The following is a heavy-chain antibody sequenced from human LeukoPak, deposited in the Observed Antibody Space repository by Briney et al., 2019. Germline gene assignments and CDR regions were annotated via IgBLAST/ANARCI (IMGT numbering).Heavy chain of an antibody. Sequence: ASETLSLTCTVSGGSISTYYWSWLRQPAGKGLEWIGRMYGSGSSNYNPTLRSRVSMSVDTSKNQISLNLNSVTAADTAMYYCARGIGSGKDYFDCWGQGTLVTVSS. CDR2: MYGSGSS. V-gene: IGHV4-4*07. J-gene: IGHJ4*02. CDR3: ARGIGSGKDYFDC. D-gene: IGHD3-10*01. CDR1: GGSISTYY.